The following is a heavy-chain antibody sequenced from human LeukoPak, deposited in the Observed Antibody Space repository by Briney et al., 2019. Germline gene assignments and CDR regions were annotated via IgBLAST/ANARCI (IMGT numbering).Heavy chain of an antibody. J-gene: IGHJ6*02. D-gene: IGHD3-10*01. CDR2: IRSKANSYAT. V-gene: IGHV3-73*01. CDR3: TSDRKVRGTDYGMDV. Sequence: GGSLRLSCAASGFTFSGSAMHWVRQASGKGLEWVGRIRSKANSYATAYAASVKGRFTISRDDSKNTAYLQMNSLKTEDTAVYYCTSDRKVRGTDYGMDVWGQGTTVTVSS. CDR1: GFTFSGSA.